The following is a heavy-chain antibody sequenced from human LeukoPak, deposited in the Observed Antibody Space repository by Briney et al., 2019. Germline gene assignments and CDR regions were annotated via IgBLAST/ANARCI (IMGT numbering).Heavy chain of an antibody. CDR3: ARNRDGYNSFDY. Sequence: PSETLSLTCTVSGGSIRTSEDHWTWIRQHPGKGLEWIGYIYYSGSSYYNPSLRSRVTISVDTSKNHFSLKLSSVTAADTAVYYCARNRDGYNSFDYWGQGTLVTVSS. CDR1: GGSIRTSEDH. CDR2: IYYSGSS. J-gene: IGHJ4*02. D-gene: IGHD5-24*01. V-gene: IGHV4-31*03.